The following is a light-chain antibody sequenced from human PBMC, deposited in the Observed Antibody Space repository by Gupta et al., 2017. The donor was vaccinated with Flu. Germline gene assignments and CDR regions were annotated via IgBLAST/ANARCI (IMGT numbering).Light chain of an antibody. CDR1: QSIGNH. V-gene: IGKV3-15*01. Sequence: VLPLSPPTLSVSPGETLTLSCRASQSIGNHLAWYQHRPGQPPKLLIYGASIRATDLPDRISGSGSATEFTLTITSLQSEDSGVYYCQHYDKRWLSFGQGTKVEI. J-gene: IGKJ2*03. CDR2: GAS. CDR3: QHYDKRWLS.